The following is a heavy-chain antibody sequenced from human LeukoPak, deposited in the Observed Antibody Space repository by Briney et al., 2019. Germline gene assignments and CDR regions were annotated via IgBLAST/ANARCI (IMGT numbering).Heavy chain of an antibody. D-gene: IGHD2-2*02. CDR1: GGSISSYY. Sequence: PSETLSLTCTVSGGSISSYYWSWIRQPAATGLEWIGRIYTSGSTNYNPSLKSRVTMSVDTSKNQFSLKLSSVTAADTAVYYCARAVPAAIGGWFDPWGQGTLVTVSS. CDR3: ARAVPAAIGGWFDP. V-gene: IGHV4-4*07. CDR2: IYTSGST. J-gene: IGHJ5*02.